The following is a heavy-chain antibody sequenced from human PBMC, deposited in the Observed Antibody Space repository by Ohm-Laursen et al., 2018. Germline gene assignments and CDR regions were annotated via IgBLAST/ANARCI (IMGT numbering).Heavy chain of an antibody. J-gene: IGHJ4*02. Sequence: SLRLSCTASGFSFSSYAMSWVRQAPGKGLECVSAISGSSTNTYSADSVKGRFTISRDNSKNTLYLQMNSLRDEDTAVYYCAKDRASYTGVDYWGQGTLVTVSS. CDR3: AKDRASYTGVDY. CDR1: GFSFSSYA. D-gene: IGHD2-2*02. CDR2: ISGSSTNT. V-gene: IGHV3-23*01.